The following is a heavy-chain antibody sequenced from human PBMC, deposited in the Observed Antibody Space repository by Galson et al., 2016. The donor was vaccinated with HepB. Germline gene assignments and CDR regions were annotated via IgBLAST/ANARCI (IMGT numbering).Heavy chain of an antibody. CDR2: ISGYNGNT. CDR3: ARDRTLYYYCPGSYYFDY. J-gene: IGHJ4*02. V-gene: IGHV1-18*01. Sequence: SVKVSCKASGYTFNNFAFSWVRQAPGKGLEWMGWISGYNGNTKYAETFQGRVTMTIDTSTTTAYMEPRGLGSDDTSVDYCARDRTLYYYCPGSYYFDYWGQGTLVTVSS. CDR1: GYTFNNFA. D-gene: IGHD3-10*01.